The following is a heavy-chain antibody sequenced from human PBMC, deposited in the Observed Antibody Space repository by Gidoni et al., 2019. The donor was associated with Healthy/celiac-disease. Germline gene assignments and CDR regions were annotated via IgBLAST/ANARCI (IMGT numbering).Heavy chain of an antibody. D-gene: IGHD1-1*01. CDR1: GGSISSYY. CDR3: ARVGELEIDY. J-gene: IGHJ4*02. CDR2: TYDSGST. Sequence: QVQLQESGSGLAKPPETLSLTCTVSGGSISSYYWSWIRQPPGKGLEWIGYTYDSGSTNYNPSLKSRVTISVDTSKNQFSLKLGSVTAADTAVYYCARVGELEIDYWGQGTLVTVSS. V-gene: IGHV4-59*01.